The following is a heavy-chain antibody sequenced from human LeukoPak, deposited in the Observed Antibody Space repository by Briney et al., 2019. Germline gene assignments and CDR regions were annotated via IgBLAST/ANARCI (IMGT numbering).Heavy chain of an antibody. D-gene: IGHD3-22*01. CDR2: INGSNSNK. CDR1: GFTFSDFY. V-gene: IGHV3-11*06. Sequence: GGALRLSCAPSGFTFSDFYMRWMRQAPGKGLASVSYINGSNSNKNYADSVKGRFTISRHNAKNSLYLHMNSLRAEDTAVYYCARPNPNSSGYYRPPLDYYYGMDVWGQGTTVTVSS. J-gene: IGHJ6*02. CDR3: ARPNPNSSGYYRPPLDYYYGMDV.